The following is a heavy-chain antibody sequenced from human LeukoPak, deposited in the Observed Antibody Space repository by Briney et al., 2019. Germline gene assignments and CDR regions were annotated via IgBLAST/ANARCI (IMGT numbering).Heavy chain of an antibody. CDR3: ARDIRSPGYFGY. CDR1: GFTLSAYS. V-gene: IGHV3-21*06. D-gene: IGHD2-15*01. Sequence: PGGSLRLSCAVSGFTLSAYSMNWVRQAPGKGLEWVSFISSSSRYIYYGDSVKGRFTISRDNAKNLLYLQMNSLKVEDTAVYVCARDIRSPGYFGYWGQGTLVTVSS. J-gene: IGHJ4*02. CDR2: ISSSSRYI.